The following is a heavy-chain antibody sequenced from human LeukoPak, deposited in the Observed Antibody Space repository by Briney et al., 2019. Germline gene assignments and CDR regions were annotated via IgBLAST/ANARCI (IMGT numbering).Heavy chain of an antibody. CDR3: ARGPYDILTGYYLNY. D-gene: IGHD3-9*01. V-gene: IGHV3-48*03. J-gene: IGHJ4*02. CDR2: ISSSGSTI. Sequence: GGSLRLSCAASGFTFSSYEMNWVRQAPGKGLEWVSYISSSGSTIYYADSVKGRFTISRDNAKNSLYLQMNSLRAEDTAVYYCARGPYDILTGYYLNYWGQGTLVTVSS. CDR1: GFTFSSYE.